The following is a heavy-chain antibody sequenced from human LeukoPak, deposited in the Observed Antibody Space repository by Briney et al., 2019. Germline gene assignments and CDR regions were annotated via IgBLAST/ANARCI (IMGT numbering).Heavy chain of an antibody. V-gene: IGHV3-74*01. CDR1: GFTFSNYW. Sequence: GGSLRLSCAASGFTFSNYWMHWVRQAPGKGLVWVSRINSDGSSTTSAGSVKGRFTISRDNAKNTLYLQMNSLRAEDTAVYYCAKGGAAVIDYWGQGTLVTVSS. D-gene: IGHD2-15*01. CDR3: AKGGAAVIDY. CDR2: INSDGSST. J-gene: IGHJ4*02.